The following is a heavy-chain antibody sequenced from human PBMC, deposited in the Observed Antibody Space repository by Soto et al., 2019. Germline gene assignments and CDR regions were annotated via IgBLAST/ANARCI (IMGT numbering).Heavy chain of an antibody. V-gene: IGHV3-30*03. Sequence: AGGALRLCFAAPGFTFRSYGMHRVPQAPGKVLEWVAVISYDGSNKYYADSVKGRFTISRDNSKNTLYLQMNSLRAEDTAVYYCARDPLWGTAMVLWYFDLWGRGTLVTVSS. CDR1: GFTFRSYG. J-gene: IGHJ2*01. D-gene: IGHD5-18*01. CDR2: ISYDGSNK. CDR3: ARDPLWGTAMVLWYFDL.